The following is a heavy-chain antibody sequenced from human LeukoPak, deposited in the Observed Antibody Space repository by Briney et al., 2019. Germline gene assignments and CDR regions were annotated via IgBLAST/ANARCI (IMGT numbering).Heavy chain of an antibody. CDR1: GGTFSSYA. CDR2: IIPILGIA. CDR3: ASTVVTPNTAYGMDV. V-gene: IGHV1-69*04. D-gene: IGHD4-23*01. Sequence: SVKVSCKASGGTFSSYAISWVQQAPGQGLEWMGRIIPILGIANYAQKFQGRVTITADKSTSTAYMELSSLRSEDTAVYYCASTVVTPNTAYGMDVWGQGTTVTVSS. J-gene: IGHJ6*02.